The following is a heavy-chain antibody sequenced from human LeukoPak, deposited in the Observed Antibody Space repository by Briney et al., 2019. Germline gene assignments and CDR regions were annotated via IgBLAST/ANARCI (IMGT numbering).Heavy chain of an antibody. CDR3: ARRGPDSYDILTGYLDY. J-gene: IGHJ4*02. CDR2: IYYSGST. V-gene: IGHV4-59*08. Sequence: SETLSLTCTVSGGSMSSYYWSWIRQPPGKGLEWIGYIYYSGSTNYNPSLKSRVTISVDTSKNQFSLKLSSVTAADTAVYYCARRGPDSYDILTGYLDYWGQGTLVTVSS. D-gene: IGHD3-9*01. CDR1: GGSMSSYY.